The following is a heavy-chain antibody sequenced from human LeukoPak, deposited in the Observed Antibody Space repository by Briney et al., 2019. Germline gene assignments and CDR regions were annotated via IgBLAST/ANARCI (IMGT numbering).Heavy chain of an antibody. D-gene: IGHD4-17*01. CDR3: ARDDDYGDSTLDY. J-gene: IGHJ4*02. V-gene: IGHV3-7*01. CDR2: IKQDGSEK. Sequence: GGSLRLSCAASGFTFSSYWMSWVRQAPGKGLEWVANIKQDGSEKYYVDSVKGRFTISRDNAKNSLYLQMNSLRAEDTAVYYCARDDDYGDSTLDYWGQGTLVTVSS. CDR1: GFTFSSYW.